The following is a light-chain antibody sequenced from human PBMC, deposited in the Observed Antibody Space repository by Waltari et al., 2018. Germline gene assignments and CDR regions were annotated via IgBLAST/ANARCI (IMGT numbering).Light chain of an antibody. CDR2: AAF. V-gene: IGKV1-27*01. J-gene: IGKJ1*01. CDR1: QGIGNY. CDR3: QKYNSAPRT. Sequence: DIQMTQSPSSLSASVGDRVTITCRASQGIGNYLAWYQQKPGKVPKPLIYAAFTLQSGVPSRFSGSGSGTDFILTISSLQPEDVATYYCQKYNSAPRTFGQGTKVEIK.